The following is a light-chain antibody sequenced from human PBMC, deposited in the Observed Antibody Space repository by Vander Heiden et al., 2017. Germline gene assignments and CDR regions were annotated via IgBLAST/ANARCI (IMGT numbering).Light chain of an antibody. CDR2: TAS. CDR3: QQADSFPLT. V-gene: IGKV1-12*01. J-gene: IGKJ4*01. CDR1: QGISTW. Sequence: DVQMTHSPSSVSGSIGDRVTIACRASQGISTWLAWYQQKPGKAPKLLIYTASTSQSGVASRFSGSGFGTDFTLTISILHPEDFATCCCQQADSFPLTFGGGTKVEIK.